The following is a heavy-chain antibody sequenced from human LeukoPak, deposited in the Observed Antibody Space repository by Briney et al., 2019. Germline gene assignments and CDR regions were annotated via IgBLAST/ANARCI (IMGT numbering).Heavy chain of an antibody. Sequence: SETLSLTCNVSGDSITNYYWGWIRQPPGKGLEWIGYVYYSGSANYNSSLQSRVTILVDTSKNQFSLRLSSVTAADTAVYYCARRVSTTSSFFDYWGHGALVTVSS. CDR2: VYYSGSA. V-gene: IGHV4-59*01. CDR1: GDSITNYY. D-gene: IGHD3-22*01. CDR3: ARRVSTTSSFFDY. J-gene: IGHJ4*01.